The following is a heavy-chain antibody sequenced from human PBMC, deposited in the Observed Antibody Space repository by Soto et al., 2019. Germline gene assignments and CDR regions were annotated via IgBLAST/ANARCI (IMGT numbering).Heavy chain of an antibody. D-gene: IGHD3-9*01. V-gene: IGHV1-8*01. CDR1: GYTFTSYD. CDR2: MNPNSGNT. CDR3: ARGGLRYFDWLESPWYYHYGMDV. Sequence: ASVKVSCKASGYTFTSYDINWVRQATGQGLEWMGWMNPNSGNTGYAQKFQGRVTMTRNTSISTAYMELSSLRSEDTAVYYCARGGLRYFDWLESPWYYHYGMDVWGQGTTVTVSS. J-gene: IGHJ6*02.